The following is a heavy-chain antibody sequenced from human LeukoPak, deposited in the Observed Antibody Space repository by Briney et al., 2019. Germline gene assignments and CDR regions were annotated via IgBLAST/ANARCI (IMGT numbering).Heavy chain of an antibody. CDR2: INPNSGGT. J-gene: IGHJ4*02. CDR1: GYTLTGYY. CDR3: ARVRYDYGAKDIDY. V-gene: IGHV1-2*02. Sequence: ASVKVSCKASGYTLTGYYMHWVRQAPGQGLEWMGWINPNSGGTNYAQKFQGRVTMTRDTSISTAYMELSRLRSDDTAVYYCARVRYDYGAKDIDYWGQGTLVTVSS. D-gene: IGHD4-23*01.